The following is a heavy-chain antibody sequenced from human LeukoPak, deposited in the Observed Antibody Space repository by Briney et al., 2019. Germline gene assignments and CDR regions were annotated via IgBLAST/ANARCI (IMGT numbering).Heavy chain of an antibody. D-gene: IGHD2-8*02. CDR1: GFTFSSYE. CDR3: ATYRQVLLPFES. Sequence: GGSLRLSCAASGFTFSSYEMNWVRQAPGKGLEWVSYISSSGSTIYYADSVKGRFTISRDNAKTSLYLQMSSLRAEDTAIYYCATYRQVLLPFESWGQGTLVTVSS. V-gene: IGHV3-48*03. J-gene: IGHJ4*02. CDR2: ISSSGSTI.